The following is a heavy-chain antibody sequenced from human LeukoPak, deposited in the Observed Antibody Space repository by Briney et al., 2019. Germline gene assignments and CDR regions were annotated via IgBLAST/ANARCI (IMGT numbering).Heavy chain of an antibody. J-gene: IGHJ4*02. D-gene: IGHD6-13*01. CDR1: GFTFSSYA. Sequence: GGSLRLSCAASGFTFSSYAMSWVRQAPGKGLEWVSAISGSGGSTYYADSVKGRFTISRDNSKNTLYLQMNSLRAEDTAVYYCAKDWLYSSSGYRGYFDYWGQGTLVTVSS. V-gene: IGHV3-23*01. CDR2: ISGSGGST. CDR3: AKDWLYSSSGYRGYFDY.